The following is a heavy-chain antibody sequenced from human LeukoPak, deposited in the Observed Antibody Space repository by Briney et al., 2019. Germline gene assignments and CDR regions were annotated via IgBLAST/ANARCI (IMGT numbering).Heavy chain of an antibody. J-gene: IGHJ3*02. CDR3: AKGRGAYYDLWSGSDAFDI. CDR2: IRYDGSNK. Sequence: GGSLRLSCAASGFTFSSYGMHWVRQAPGKGLEWVAFIRYDGSNKYYADSVKGRFTISRDNSKNTVYLQMNSLRAEDTAVYYCAKGRGAYYDLWSGSDAFDIWGQGTMVTVSS. V-gene: IGHV3-30*02. D-gene: IGHD3-3*01. CDR1: GFTFSSYG.